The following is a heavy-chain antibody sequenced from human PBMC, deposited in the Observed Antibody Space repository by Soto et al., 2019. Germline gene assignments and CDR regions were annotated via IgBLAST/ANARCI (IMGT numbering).Heavy chain of an antibody. CDR3: ARAPQYSGYDWYYYYYMDV. CDR1: GGTFSSYT. Sequence: SEKVSCKASGGTFSSYTISWVRQAPGQGLEWMGRIIPILGIANYAQKFQGRVTITADKSTSTAYMELSSLRSEDTAVYYCARAPQYSGYDWYYYYYMDVWGKGTTVTVSS. V-gene: IGHV1-69*02. D-gene: IGHD5-12*01. CDR2: IIPILGIA. J-gene: IGHJ6*03.